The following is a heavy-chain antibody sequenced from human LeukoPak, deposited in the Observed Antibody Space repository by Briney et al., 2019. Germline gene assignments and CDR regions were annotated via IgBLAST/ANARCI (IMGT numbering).Heavy chain of an antibody. CDR3: ATCGYSLYDYYYYYMDV. J-gene: IGHJ6*03. D-gene: IGHD5-18*01. CDR1: GGTFSSYA. V-gene: IGHV1-69*05. CDR2: IIPIFGTA. Sequence: GASVKVSCKASGGTFSSYAISWVRQAPGQGLEWMGGIIPIFGTANYAQKFQGRVTITTDESTSTAYMELSSLRSEDTAVYYCATCGYSLYDYYYYYMDVWGKGTTVTVSS.